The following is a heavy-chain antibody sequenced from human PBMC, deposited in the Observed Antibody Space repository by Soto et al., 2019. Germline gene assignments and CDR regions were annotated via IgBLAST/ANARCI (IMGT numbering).Heavy chain of an antibody. Sequence: QVQLQESGAGLVKPSGPLFFTCGVSGDSISSDSWWTWVCQSPGKGLEWIGEKHHKGWTNYNPSLKSRVSISIYTSKNQFSLSLTSVTDACAAVFYCAMVGPTATGTVDYLSRGILVPVSS. CDR3: AMVGPTATGTVDY. V-gene: IGHV4-4*02. CDR1: GDSISSDSW. J-gene: IGHJ4*02. CDR2: KHHKGWT.